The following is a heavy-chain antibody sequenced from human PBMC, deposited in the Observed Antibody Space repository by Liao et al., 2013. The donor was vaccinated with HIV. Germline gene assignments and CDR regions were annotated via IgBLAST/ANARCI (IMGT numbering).Heavy chain of an antibody. V-gene: IGHV4-39*07. CDR2: IFYSGST. CDR1: GGSISRSSYY. J-gene: IGHJ6*03. D-gene: IGHD6-6*01. Sequence: QLQLQESGPGLVKASETLSLTCTVSGGSISRSSYYWAWIRQPPGKGLEWIGSIFYSGSTYYNPSVKSRVTISVDTSKDQFSLKLSSVTAADTAIYYCARGVXPRPVPLYYMDVWGKGTTVTVSS. CDR3: ARGVXPRPVPLYYMDV.